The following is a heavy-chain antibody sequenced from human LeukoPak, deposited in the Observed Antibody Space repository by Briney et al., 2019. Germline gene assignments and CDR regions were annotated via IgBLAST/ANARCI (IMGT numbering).Heavy chain of an antibody. CDR1: GFTFSSYS. V-gene: IGHV3-48*04. D-gene: IGHD2-2*01. CDR2: ISSSSSTI. J-gene: IGHJ6*03. Sequence: GGSLRLSCAASGFTFSSYSMNWVRQALGKGLEWVSYISSSSSTIYYADSVKGRFTISRDNAKNSLYLQINSLRAEDTAVYYCAKVPAANYYYYYYMDVWGKGTTVTVSS. CDR3: AKVPAANYYYYYYMDV.